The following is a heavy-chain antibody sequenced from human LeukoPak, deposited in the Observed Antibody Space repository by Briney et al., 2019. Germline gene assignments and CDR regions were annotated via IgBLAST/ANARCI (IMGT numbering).Heavy chain of an antibody. CDR3: ARQATSYLGPSWFDP. Sequence: SETLSLTCTVSGGPLSSHYWSWIRQPPGKGLEWIGYIYFNGGINYNPSLESRVTISVDTSKNQFSLKLRSVTAADTAVYYCARQATSYLGPSWFDPWGQGTLVTVSS. D-gene: IGHD2-2*01. CDR1: GGPLSSHY. CDR2: IYFNGGI. J-gene: IGHJ5*02. V-gene: IGHV4-59*08.